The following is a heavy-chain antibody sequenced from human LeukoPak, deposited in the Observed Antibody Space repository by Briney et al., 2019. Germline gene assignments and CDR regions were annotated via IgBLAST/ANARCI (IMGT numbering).Heavy chain of an antibody. J-gene: IGHJ4*02. V-gene: IGHV4-61*02. CDR2: IYTSGST. CDR1: GGSISSGSYY. Sequence: PSETLSLTCTVSGGSISSGSYYWSWIRQPAGKGLEWIGRIYTSGSTNYNPSLKSRVTISVDTSKNQFSLKLSSVTAADTAVYYCARRRMVRGVIISWGQGTLVTVSS. CDR3: ARRRMVRGVIIS. D-gene: IGHD3-10*01.